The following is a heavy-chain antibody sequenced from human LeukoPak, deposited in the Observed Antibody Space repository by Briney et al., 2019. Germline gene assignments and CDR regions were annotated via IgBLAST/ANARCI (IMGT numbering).Heavy chain of an antibody. CDR2: INPLSGGT. Sequence: GASVKLSCKASGYTFRDYYMHWVRQAPGQGLEWMGWINPLSGGTNYAQKFQGRVTMTRDTSISTAYMELNRLISGDTAVYYCARVVGLQDIVVVPAAVLFDYWGQGTLVTVSS. V-gene: IGHV1-2*02. D-gene: IGHD2-2*01. CDR3: ARVVGLQDIVVVPAAVLFDY. J-gene: IGHJ4*02. CDR1: GYTFRDYY.